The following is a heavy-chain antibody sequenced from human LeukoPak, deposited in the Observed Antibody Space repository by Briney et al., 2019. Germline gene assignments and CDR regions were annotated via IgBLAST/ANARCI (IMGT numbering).Heavy chain of an antibody. CDR2: IYYSGST. Sequence: PSETLSLTCTVSGGSISSYYWSWIRQPPGKGLEWIGYIYYSGSTNYNPSLKSRVTISVDTSKNQFSLKLSSVTAADTAVYYCARGVAWVPYYYYMDVWGKGTTVTVSS. D-gene: IGHD2-21*01. CDR1: GGSISSYY. J-gene: IGHJ6*03. V-gene: IGHV4-59*01. CDR3: ARGVAWVPYYYYMDV.